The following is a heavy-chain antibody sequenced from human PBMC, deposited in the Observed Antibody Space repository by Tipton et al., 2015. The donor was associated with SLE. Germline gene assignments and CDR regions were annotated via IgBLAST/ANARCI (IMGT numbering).Heavy chain of an antibody. J-gene: IGHJ5*02. CDR2: IYYSGTT. CDR3: ARGVGYEDL. CDR1: GGSINSYY. V-gene: IGHV4-59*01. Sequence: TLSLTCSVSGGSINSYYWSWIRQPPGKGLEWIGYIYYSGTTNYNPSFKSRVTISVDTSKNQFSLKLTSVTAADTAVYYCARGVGYEDLWGQGTLVTVSA. D-gene: IGHD5-12*01.